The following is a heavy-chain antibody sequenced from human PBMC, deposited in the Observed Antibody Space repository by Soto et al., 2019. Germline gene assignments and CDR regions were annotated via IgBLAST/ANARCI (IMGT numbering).Heavy chain of an antibody. Sequence: QVQLQESGPGLVKPSQTLSLTCTVSGGSISSGGYYWSWIRQHPGKGLEWIGYIYYSGSTYYNPSLKDRVTIAVGTSKNQFSLKLGSVTAADTAVYYCARERDKGYCSGGSCSNYFDYWGQGTLVAVSS. V-gene: IGHV4-31*03. D-gene: IGHD2-15*01. CDR2: IYYSGST. CDR3: ARERDKGYCSGGSCSNYFDY. J-gene: IGHJ4*02. CDR1: GGSISSGGYY.